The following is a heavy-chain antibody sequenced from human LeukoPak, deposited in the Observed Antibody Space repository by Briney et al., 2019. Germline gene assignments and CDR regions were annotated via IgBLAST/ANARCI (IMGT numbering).Heavy chain of an antibody. CDR1: GGSISSGSYY. V-gene: IGHV4-61*02. J-gene: IGHJ4*02. CDR3: ASGSYLFDY. CDR2: IYTSGST. D-gene: IGHD1-26*01. Sequence: SETLSLTCTVSGGSISSGSYYWSWIRQPAGKGLEWIGRIYTSGSTNYNPSLKSRATISVDTSKNQFSLKLSSVTVADTAVYYCASGSYLFDYWGQGTLVTVSS.